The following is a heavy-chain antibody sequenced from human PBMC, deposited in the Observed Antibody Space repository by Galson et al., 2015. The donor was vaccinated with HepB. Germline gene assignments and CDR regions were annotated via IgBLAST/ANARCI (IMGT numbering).Heavy chain of an antibody. D-gene: IGHD6-19*01. J-gene: IGHJ4*02. CDR2: ISSSGGST. Sequence: SLRLSCAASGFTFSSYAMSWVRQAPGKGLEWVSTISSSGGSTFYADSVKGRFTISRDNSKKTLYLQRNSLRAEDTAVYYCASSGWTGDYFEYWGQGTLVTVSS. CDR3: ASSGWTGDYFEY. CDR1: GFTFSSYA. V-gene: IGHV3-23*01.